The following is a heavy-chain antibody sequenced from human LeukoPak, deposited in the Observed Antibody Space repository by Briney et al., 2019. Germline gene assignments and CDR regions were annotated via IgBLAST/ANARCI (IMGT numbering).Heavy chain of an antibody. CDR1: GGSISSGTHY. CDR3: ARQRAGPPYYFDY. D-gene: IGHD6-19*01. J-gene: IGHJ4*02. Sequence: PSETLSLTCTVSGGSISSGTHYWISVRQPAGKGLEWIGRISTSGIPTTHNPSLKSRVTISVDTSKNQFSLRLSSVTAAHTAVYVCARQRAGPPYYFDYWGQGTLVTVSS. V-gene: IGHV4-61*02. CDR2: ISTSGIPT.